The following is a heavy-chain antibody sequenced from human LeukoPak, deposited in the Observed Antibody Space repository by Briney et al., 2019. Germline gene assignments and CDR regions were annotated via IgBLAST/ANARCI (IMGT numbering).Heavy chain of an antibody. CDR2: IDPRDGST. Sequence: GASVTVSFKASGYSFTINYIHWVRQAPGQGLEWMGMIDPRDGSTSYAQKFQGRVTVTRDTSTSTVHMELSGLRSEDTAVYYCARDQEAFDYWGQGTLVTVSS. J-gene: IGHJ4*02. CDR3: ARDQEAFDY. V-gene: IGHV1-46*01. CDR1: GYSFTINY.